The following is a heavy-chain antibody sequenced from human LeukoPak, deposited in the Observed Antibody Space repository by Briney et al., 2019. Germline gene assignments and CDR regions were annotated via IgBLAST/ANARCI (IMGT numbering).Heavy chain of an antibody. D-gene: IGHD4-17*01. V-gene: IGHV3-23*01. CDR3: TSDPNGDYVGAFDM. J-gene: IGHJ3*02. CDR1: GLSFSNYA. CDR2: ITGSGYT. Sequence: PGGSLRLSCAASGLSFSNYALTWVRQAPGQGLEWVSSITGSGYTYYADSVKGRVTISRDNSKNTLFLQMNSLRAEDTALYYCTSDPNGDYVGAFDMWGPGTLVTVSS.